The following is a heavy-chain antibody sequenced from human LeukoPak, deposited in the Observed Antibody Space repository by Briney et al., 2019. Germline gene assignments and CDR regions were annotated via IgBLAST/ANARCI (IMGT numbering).Heavy chain of an antibody. CDR1: GFTLSSNY. J-gene: IGHJ6*04. CDR3: ARISSTVMYYYGMDV. V-gene: IGHV3-53*01. CDR2: IYSGGST. Sequence: PGGSLRLSCAASGFTLSSNYMSWVRQAPGKGLEWVSVIYSGGSTYYADSVKGRFTISRDNSKNTLYLQMNSLRAEDTAVYYCARISSTVMYYYGMDVWGKGTTVTVPS. D-gene: IGHD4-17*01.